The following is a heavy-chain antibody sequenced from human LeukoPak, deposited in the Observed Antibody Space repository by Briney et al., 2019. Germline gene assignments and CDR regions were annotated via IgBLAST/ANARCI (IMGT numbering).Heavy chain of an antibody. V-gene: IGHV1-2*02. CDR2: INLNSGGT. CDR1: GYPFTDYY. J-gene: IGHJ4*02. D-gene: IGHD6-13*01. Sequence: GASVQVSCKASGYPFTDYYMHWVRQAPGQGLEWMGWINLNSGGTNYAQKFQGRVTMTRDTSISTAYMEVSRLISDDTAVYYCARDSIAAAGLSFDYWGQGTLVTVSS. CDR3: ARDSIAAAGLSFDY.